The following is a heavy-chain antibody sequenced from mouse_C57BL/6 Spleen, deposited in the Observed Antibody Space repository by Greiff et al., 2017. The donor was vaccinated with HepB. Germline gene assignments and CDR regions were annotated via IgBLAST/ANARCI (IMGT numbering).Heavy chain of an antibody. CDR1: GYAFSSSW. Sequence: VQLQQSGPELVKPGASVKISCKASGYAFSSSWMNWVKQRPGKGLEWIGRIYPGDGDTNYNGKFKGKATLTADKSSSTAYMQLSSLTSEDSAVYFWARGGKYDDNAMDYWGQGTSVTVSA. V-gene: IGHV1-82*01. CDR3: ARGGKYDDNAMDY. CDR2: IYPGDGDT. D-gene: IGHD2-1*01. J-gene: IGHJ4*01.